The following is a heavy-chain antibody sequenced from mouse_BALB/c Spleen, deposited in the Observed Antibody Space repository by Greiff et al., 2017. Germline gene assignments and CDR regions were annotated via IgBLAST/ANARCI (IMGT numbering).Heavy chain of an antibody. CDR2: ISSGGGST. V-gene: IGHV5-12-1*01. CDR1: GFAFSSYD. J-gene: IGHJ1*01. Sequence: EVMLVESGGGLVKPGGSLKLSCAASGFAFSSYDMSWVRQTPEKRLEWVAYISSGGGSTYYQDTVKGRFTISRDNAKNTLYLQMSSLKSEDTAMYYCARQPRRWYFDVWGAGTTVTVSS. CDR3: ARQPRRWYFDV.